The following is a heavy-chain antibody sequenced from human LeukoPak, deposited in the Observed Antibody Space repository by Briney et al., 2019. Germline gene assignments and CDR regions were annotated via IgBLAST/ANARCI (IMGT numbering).Heavy chain of an antibody. D-gene: IGHD4-17*01. Sequence: SETLSLTCAGYGGSFSDYYWTWIRQPPGKGLEWIGEINHSGSTNCNPSLNSRVTISVDTSKNQFSLKLSSVTAADTAVYYCARSDYGDYEGQYYFDYWGQGTLVTVSS. CDR1: GGSFSDYY. CDR2: INHSGST. J-gene: IGHJ4*02. V-gene: IGHV4-34*01. CDR3: ARSDYGDYEGQYYFDY.